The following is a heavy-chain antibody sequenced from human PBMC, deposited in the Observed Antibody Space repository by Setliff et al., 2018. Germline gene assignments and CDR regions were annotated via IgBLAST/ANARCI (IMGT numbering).Heavy chain of an antibody. D-gene: IGHD1-26*01. CDR1: GDSISSGDYF. J-gene: IGHJ3*01. V-gene: IGHV4-30-4*08. CDR2: IYHSGSA. CDR3: AREVGTSTSSDAFDV. Sequence: PSETLSLTCTVSGDSISSGDYFWSWIRQPPGKGLEWIAYIYHSGSAYYNPSLKSRVTMSVDTSKNQFSLHLTSVTAAVTAVYYCAREVGTSTSSDAFDVWGQGMMVTVSS.